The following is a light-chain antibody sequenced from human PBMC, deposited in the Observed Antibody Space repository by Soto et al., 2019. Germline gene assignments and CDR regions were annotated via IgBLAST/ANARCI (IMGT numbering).Light chain of an antibody. V-gene: IGLV2-11*01. CDR2: DVD. J-gene: IGLJ2*01. CDR3: CSFAGQDTVGI. CDR1: SSDVGAYNY. Sequence: QSALTQPRSVSGSPGQSVTISCAGTSSDVGAYNYVSWYQQYPGKAPKFIIFDVDKRPSGVPDRFSGSKSGNTASLTISGLQADDEADYYCCSFAGQDTVGIFGGGTRLTVL.